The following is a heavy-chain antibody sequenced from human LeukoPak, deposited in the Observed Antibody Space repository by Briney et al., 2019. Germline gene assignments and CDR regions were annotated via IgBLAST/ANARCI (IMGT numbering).Heavy chain of an antibody. J-gene: IGHJ3*02. V-gene: IGHV1-69*13. CDR2: INPIFGTA. CDR1: GGTFSSYA. CDR3: ARLWGKYDAFDI. D-gene: IGHD7-27*01. Sequence: ASVKVSCKASGGTFSSYAISWVRQAPGQGLEWMGGINPIFGTANYAQKFQGRVTITADESTSTAYMELSSLRSEDTAVYYCARLWGKYDAFDIWGQGTMVTVSS.